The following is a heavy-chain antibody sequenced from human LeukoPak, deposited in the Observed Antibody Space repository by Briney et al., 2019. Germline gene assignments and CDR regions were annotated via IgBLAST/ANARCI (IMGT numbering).Heavy chain of an antibody. V-gene: IGHV4-39*07. CDR1: GGSISSSSYY. Sequence: SETLSLTCTVSGGSISSSSYYWGWIRQPPGKGLEWIGSIYYSGSTYYNPSLKSRVTISVDTSKNQFSLKLSSVTAADTAVYYCARVYCGGDCYLSRYYYGMDVWGQGTTVTVSS. J-gene: IGHJ6*02. D-gene: IGHD2-21*02. CDR2: IYYSGST. CDR3: ARVYCGGDCYLSRYYYGMDV.